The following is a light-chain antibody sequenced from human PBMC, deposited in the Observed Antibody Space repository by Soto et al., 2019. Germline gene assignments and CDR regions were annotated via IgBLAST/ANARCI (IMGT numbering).Light chain of an antibody. J-gene: IGLJ2*01. CDR2: GNS. V-gene: IGLV1-40*01. CDR1: SSNIGAGYD. CDR3: QSYDSSLSGSVV. Sequence: VLTQPPSVSGAPGQRVTLSCTGSSSNIGAGYDVHWYQQLPGTAPKLLIYGNSNRPSGVPDRFSGSKSGTSASLAITGLQAEDEADYYCQSYDSSLSGSVVFGGGTKVTVL.